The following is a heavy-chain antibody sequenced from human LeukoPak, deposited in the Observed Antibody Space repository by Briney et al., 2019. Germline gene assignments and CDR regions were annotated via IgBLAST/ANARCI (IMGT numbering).Heavy chain of an antibody. Sequence: GGSLRLSCAASGFIFSSYWMSWVRQAPGKGLEWVANIKEDGSEKKYVDSVKGRFTFSRDNAKNSVYLQMNSLRAEDTAVYYCAREHDYGDYVDYWGQGTLVTVSS. CDR3: AREHDYGDYVDY. CDR1: GFIFSSYW. CDR2: IKEDGSEK. V-gene: IGHV3-7*01. D-gene: IGHD4-17*01. J-gene: IGHJ4*02.